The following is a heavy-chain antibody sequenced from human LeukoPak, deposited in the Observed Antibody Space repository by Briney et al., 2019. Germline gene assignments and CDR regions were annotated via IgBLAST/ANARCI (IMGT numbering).Heavy chain of an antibody. CDR3: ARGDFEH. CDR2: IFSGGST. Sequence: GGSLRLSCAASGFTVGTNYVSWVRQAPGRGLEWVSIIFSGGSTYYADSVKGRFTISRDNSRNTAYLQMNSLRAEDTAVFYCARGDFEHWGQGTLVTVSS. J-gene: IGHJ4*02. CDR1: GFTVGTNY. V-gene: IGHV3-66*01.